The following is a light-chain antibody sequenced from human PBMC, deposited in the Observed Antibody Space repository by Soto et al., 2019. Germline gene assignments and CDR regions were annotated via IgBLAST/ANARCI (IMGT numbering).Light chain of an antibody. CDR3: QQRSNWLSIT. CDR1: QSVSSY. J-gene: IGKJ5*01. Sequence: ENVVSLSPGTLSLSKGERATLSCRASQSVSSYLAWYQQKPGQAPRLLIYDASNRATGIPARFSGSGSGTDFTLTISSLEPEDFAVYYCQQRSNWLSITFGQGTRLEFK. V-gene: IGKV3-11*01. CDR2: DAS.